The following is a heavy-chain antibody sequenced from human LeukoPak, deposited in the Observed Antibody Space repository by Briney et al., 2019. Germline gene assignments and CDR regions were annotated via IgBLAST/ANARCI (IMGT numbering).Heavy chain of an antibody. Sequence: GGSLRLSCAASGFTFSSYAMSWVRQAPGKGLEWVSAISGSGGSTYYADSVKGRFTISRDNSKNTLYLQMNSLRAEDTAVYYCATPGENMVRGVIIPYFDYWGQGTLVTVSS. V-gene: IGHV3-23*01. CDR2: ISGSGGST. CDR1: GFTFSSYA. CDR3: ATPGENMVRGVIIPYFDY. D-gene: IGHD3-10*01. J-gene: IGHJ4*02.